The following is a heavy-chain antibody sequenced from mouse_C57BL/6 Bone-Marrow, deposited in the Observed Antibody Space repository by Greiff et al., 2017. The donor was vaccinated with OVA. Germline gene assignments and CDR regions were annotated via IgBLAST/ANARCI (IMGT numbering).Heavy chain of an antibody. J-gene: IGHJ1*03. V-gene: IGHV1-18*01. D-gene: IGHD1-1*01. CDR3: ARRLRWYFDV. CDR1: GYTFTDYN. Sequence: VQLQQSGPELVKPGASVKIPCKASGYTFTDYNMDWVKQSHGKSLEWIGDINPNNGGTIYNQKFKGKATWTVDKSSSTAYMELRSLTSEDTAVYYCARRLRWYFDVWGTGTTVTVSS. CDR2: INPNNGGT.